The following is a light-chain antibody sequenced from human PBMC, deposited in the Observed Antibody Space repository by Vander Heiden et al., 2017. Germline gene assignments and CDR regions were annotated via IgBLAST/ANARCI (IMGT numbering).Light chain of an antibody. J-gene: IGLJ3*02. CDR3: AAWDDSLNGKV. CDR1: TSNIGSNT. V-gene: IGLV1-44*01. CDR2: SYN. Sequence: QSVLTQPPSAPGTPGQRVTISCSGSTSNIGSNTVDWYQQFPGSAPKLLIYSYNLRPPGVPDRFSGSKSGTSASLAISGLQSEDEADYYCAAWDDSLNGKVFGGGTKLTVL.